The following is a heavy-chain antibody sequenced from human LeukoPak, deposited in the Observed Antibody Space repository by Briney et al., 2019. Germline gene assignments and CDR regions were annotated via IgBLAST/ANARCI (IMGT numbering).Heavy chain of an antibody. J-gene: IGHJ4*02. Sequence: GGSLRLSCAASGFTFSSYSMNWVRQAPGKGLEWVSYISSSSSTIYYADSVKGRFTISRDNAKNSLYLQMNSLRAEDTAVYYCARRHAGGYSYGSSGPYYFDYWGQGTLVTVSS. CDR1: GFTFSSYS. V-gene: IGHV3-48*01. CDR3: ARRHAGGYSYGSSGPYYFDY. CDR2: ISSSSSTI. D-gene: IGHD5-18*01.